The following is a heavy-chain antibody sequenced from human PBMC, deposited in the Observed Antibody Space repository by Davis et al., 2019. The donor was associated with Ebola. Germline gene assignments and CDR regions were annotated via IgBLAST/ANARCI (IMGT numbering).Heavy chain of an antibody. CDR3: NVGIAAAGNLGG. Sequence: PGGSLRLSCAASRFTFSSYWMHSVRQAPGKGLVWVSRINSDWSATSYADSVKGRFTISRDNAKNTLYLQMNSLRAEDTAVYYCNVGIAAAGNLGGWGRGTLVTVSS. D-gene: IGHD6-13*01. J-gene: IGHJ4*02. CDR2: INSDWSAT. CDR1: RFTFSSYW. V-gene: IGHV3-74*01.